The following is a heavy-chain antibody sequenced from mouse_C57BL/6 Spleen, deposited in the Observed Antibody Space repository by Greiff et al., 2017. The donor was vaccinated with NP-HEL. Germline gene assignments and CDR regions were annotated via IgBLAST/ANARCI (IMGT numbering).Heavy chain of an antibody. CDR1: GYAFSTYW. V-gene: IGHV1-80*01. Sequence: VQVVESGAELVKPGASVKISCKASGYAFSTYWMNWVKHRPGKGLEWIGQIYPGDGDTNYNGKFKGQATLTADQSSSTAYMQLSSLTSENSAVYFCARSEAGTHFDYWGQGTTLTVSS. CDR3: ARSEAGTHFDY. CDR2: IYPGDGDT. D-gene: IGHD4-1*01. J-gene: IGHJ2*01.